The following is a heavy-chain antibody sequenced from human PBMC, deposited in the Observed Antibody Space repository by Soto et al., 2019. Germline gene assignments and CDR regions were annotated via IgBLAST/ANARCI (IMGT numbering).Heavy chain of an antibody. V-gene: IGHV3-48*03. Sequence: EVRLVESGGGLVQPGGSLRLSCAASGITFSNYEMNWVRQVPGKGLEWISFISSDGDTIYYAVSVKGRFTISRDNAKNSPYLQMNSLRAEDSAVYYCASPWGSSDYWGQGTLVTVSS. CDR2: ISSDGDTI. CDR3: ASPWGSSDY. CDR1: GITFSNYE. D-gene: IGHD7-27*01. J-gene: IGHJ4*02.